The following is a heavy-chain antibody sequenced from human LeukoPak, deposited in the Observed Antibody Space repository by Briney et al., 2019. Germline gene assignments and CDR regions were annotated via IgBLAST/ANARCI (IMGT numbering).Heavy chain of an antibody. D-gene: IGHD4-17*01. CDR1: GFTFSSYG. Sequence: PGGSLRLSCAASGFTFSSYGMHWVRQAPGKGLEWVAVIWYDGSNKYYADSAKGRFTISRDNSKNTLYLQMNSLRAEDTAVYYCARDNPDYGDYVLDYWGQGTLVTVSS. J-gene: IGHJ4*02. V-gene: IGHV3-33*01. CDR3: ARDNPDYGDYVLDY. CDR2: IWYDGSNK.